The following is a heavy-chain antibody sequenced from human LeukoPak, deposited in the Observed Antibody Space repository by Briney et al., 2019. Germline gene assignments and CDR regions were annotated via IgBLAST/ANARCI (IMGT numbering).Heavy chain of an antibody. J-gene: IGHJ1*01. CDR2: ISAYNGNT. V-gene: IGHV1-18*01. Sequence: ASVKVSCKASGYTFTSYGISWVRQAPGQGLEWMGWISAYNGNTNYAQKLQGRVTMTADTSTSTAYMELRGLRSDDTAVYYCARDRFRESGLPGRYFQHWGQGTLVTVSS. CDR3: ARDRFRESGLPGRYFQH. D-gene: IGHD3-10*01. CDR1: GYTFTSYG.